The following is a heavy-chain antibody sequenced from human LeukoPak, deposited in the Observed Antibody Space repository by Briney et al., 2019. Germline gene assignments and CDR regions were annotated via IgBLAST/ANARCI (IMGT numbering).Heavy chain of an antibody. D-gene: IGHD2-15*01. Sequence: ASVKVSCKASGYTFTVYYMHWGRQAPGQGLEWMGWINPNSGGTNYAQTFQGRVTMTRDTSISTTYMELSRLRSDDTAGDYCGRLGCSDGSCYSHYYYYMDGWGKGTTVTVSS. V-gene: IGHV1-2*02. CDR3: GRLGCSDGSCYSHYYYYMDG. CDR1: GYTFTVYY. CDR2: INPNSGGT. J-gene: IGHJ6*03.